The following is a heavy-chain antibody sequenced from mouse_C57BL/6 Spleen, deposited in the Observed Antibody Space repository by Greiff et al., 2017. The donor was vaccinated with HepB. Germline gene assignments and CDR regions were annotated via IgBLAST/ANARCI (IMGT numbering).Heavy chain of an antibody. CDR2: IHPNSGST. D-gene: IGHD2-4*01. Sequence: QVQLQQPGAELVKPGASVKLSCKASGYTFTSYWMHWVKQRPGQGLEWIGMIHPNSGSTNYNEKFKSKATLTVDKSSSTAYMQLSSLTSEDSAVYYCARSGGLRPYWYFDVWGTGTTVTVSS. J-gene: IGHJ1*03. CDR1: GYTFTSYW. V-gene: IGHV1-64*01. CDR3: ARSGGLRPYWYFDV.